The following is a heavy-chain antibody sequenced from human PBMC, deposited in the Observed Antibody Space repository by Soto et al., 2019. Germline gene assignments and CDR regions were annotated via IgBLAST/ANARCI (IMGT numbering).Heavy chain of an antibody. V-gene: IGHV4-30-2*01. CDR2: ISPSGTT. CDR3: ARAPKVSGSAQTRPDF. Sequence: LSLTCAVSGGSISSGGYSWSWIRQPPGKGLEWIGEISPSGTTNYSPSLKSRVSISVDTSRNQFSLNLTSLTAADTAVYYCARAPKVSGSAQTRPDFWGQGSLVTVSS. CDR1: GGSISSGGYS. J-gene: IGHJ4*02. D-gene: IGHD6-6*01.